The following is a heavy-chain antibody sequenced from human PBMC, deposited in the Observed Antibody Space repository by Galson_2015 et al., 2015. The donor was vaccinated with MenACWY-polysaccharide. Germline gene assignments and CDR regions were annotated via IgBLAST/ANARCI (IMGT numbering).Heavy chain of an antibody. CDR3: ARERWVRGVFFDQ. CDR1: GFTFSNFW. CDR2: IKQDGSEK. Sequence: LRLSCAASGFTFSNFWMSWVRQAPGKELEWVASIKQDGSEKYLVDSVKGRFTISRDNAENSLFLQMNGLRAEDTAVYYCARERWVRGVFFDQWGQGTLVTVSS. J-gene: IGHJ4*02. D-gene: IGHD3-10*01. V-gene: IGHV3-7*01.